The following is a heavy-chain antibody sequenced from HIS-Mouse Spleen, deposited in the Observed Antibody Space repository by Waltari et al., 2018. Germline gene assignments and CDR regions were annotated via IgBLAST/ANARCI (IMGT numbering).Heavy chain of an antibody. D-gene: IGHD6-13*01. Sequence: QLQLQESGPGLVKPSETLSLTCTVSGGSTSSSSYYWGWIRQPTGKGLEWIGSSYYSGSTYYNPSLKSRVTISVDTSKNQFSLKLSSVTAADTAVYYCAREIPYSSSWYDWYFDLWGRGTLVTVSS. CDR1: GGSTSSSSYY. CDR2: SYYSGST. J-gene: IGHJ2*01. CDR3: AREIPYSSSWYDWYFDL. V-gene: IGHV4-39*07.